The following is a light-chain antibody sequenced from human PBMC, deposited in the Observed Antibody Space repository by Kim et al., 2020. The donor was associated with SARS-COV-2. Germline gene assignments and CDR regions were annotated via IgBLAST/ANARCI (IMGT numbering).Light chain of an antibody. Sequence: GRSITISCTGTSSDVGGYNYVSWYQQHPGKAPKLMIYDVDNRPSGVSNRFSGSKSGNTASLTISGLQAEDEGDYYCSSYASSSSVIFGGGTQLTVL. J-gene: IGLJ2*01. CDR2: DVD. CDR3: SSYASSSSVI. V-gene: IGLV2-14*03. CDR1: SSDVGGYNY.